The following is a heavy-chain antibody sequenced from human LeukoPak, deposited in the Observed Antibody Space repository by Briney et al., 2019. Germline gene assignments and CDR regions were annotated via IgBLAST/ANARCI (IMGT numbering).Heavy chain of an antibody. J-gene: IGHJ6*02. V-gene: IGHV3-21*01. Sequence: GGSLRLSCAASGFTFSSYSMNWVRQAPGKGLEWVSSISSSSSYIYYADSVKGRFTISRDNAKNSLYLQMGSLRAEDTAVYYCARARRGCSGGSCYSGGIYYGMDVWGQGTTVTVSS. CDR2: ISSSSSYI. CDR3: ARARRGCSGGSCYSGGIYYGMDV. CDR1: GFTFSSYS. D-gene: IGHD2-15*01.